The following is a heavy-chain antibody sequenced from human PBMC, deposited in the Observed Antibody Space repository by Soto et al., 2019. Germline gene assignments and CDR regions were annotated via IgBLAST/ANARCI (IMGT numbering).Heavy chain of an antibody. V-gene: IGHV1-2*02. D-gene: IGHD2-8*01. CDR2: INPNSGGT. CDR1: GYTFTGYY. Sequence: GASVKVSCKASGYTFTGYYMHWVRQAPGQGLEWMGWINPNSGGTNYAQKFQGRVTMTRDTSISTAYMGLSRLRSDDTAVYYCARDDGERWSKYYHYYYGMDVWGQGTTVTVSS. CDR3: ARDDGERWSKYYHYYYGMDV. J-gene: IGHJ6*02.